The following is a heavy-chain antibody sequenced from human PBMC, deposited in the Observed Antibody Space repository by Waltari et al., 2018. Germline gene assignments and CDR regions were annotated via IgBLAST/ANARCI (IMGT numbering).Heavy chain of an antibody. CDR1: GFTFSSYG. D-gene: IGHD6-19*01. CDR3: AKDERRQWLVRGIYEDGYFDY. CDR2: ISYDGSNK. Sequence: QVQLVESGGGVVQPGRSLRLSCAASGFTFSSYGMHWVRQAPGTGLEWVAVISYDGSNKYYADSVKGRFTISRDNSKNTLYLQMNSLRAEDTAVYYCAKDERRQWLVRGIYEDGYFDYWGQGTLVTVSS. J-gene: IGHJ4*02. V-gene: IGHV3-30*18.